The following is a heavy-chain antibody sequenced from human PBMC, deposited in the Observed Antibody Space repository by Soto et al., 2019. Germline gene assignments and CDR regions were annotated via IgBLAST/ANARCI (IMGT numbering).Heavy chain of an antibody. V-gene: IGHV4-61*01. J-gene: IGHJ3*02. Sequence: PSETLSVTCTVSVGSFSSGSYYWSWIRQPPGKGLEWIGYIYYIGSTNYNPSLKSRVTISVDTSKNQFSLKLSSVTAADTAVYYCARGFTYYYDSSGLSPFDIWGQGTMVTVSS. D-gene: IGHD3-22*01. CDR1: VGSFSSGSYY. CDR3: ARGFTYYYDSSGLSPFDI. CDR2: IYYIGST.